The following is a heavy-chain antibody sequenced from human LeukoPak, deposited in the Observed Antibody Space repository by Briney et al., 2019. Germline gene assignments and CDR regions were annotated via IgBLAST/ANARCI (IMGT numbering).Heavy chain of an antibody. CDR1: GFTFSSYW. Sequence: GGSLRLSCAASGFTFSSYWMHWVRQAPGKGLVWVSRINSDGSSTSYADSVKGRFTISRDNAKNTLYLQMNSLGAEDTAVYYCARDWGTAGTWFDPWGQGTLVTVSS. D-gene: IGHD6-19*01. CDR3: ARDWGTAGTWFDP. CDR2: INSDGSST. V-gene: IGHV3-74*01. J-gene: IGHJ5*02.